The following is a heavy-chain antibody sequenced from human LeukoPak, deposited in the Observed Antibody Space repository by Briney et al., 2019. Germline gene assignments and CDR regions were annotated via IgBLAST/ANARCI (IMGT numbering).Heavy chain of an antibody. V-gene: IGHV3-74*01. J-gene: IGHJ4*02. CDR2: INGDVTAT. D-gene: IGHD2-8*01. Sequence: GGSLRLSCAASGFTFSRHNMNWVRQAPGKGLEWVAQINGDVTATNYAGSVKGRFTISRDNAKNTVHLQMSTLTAEDTAVYYCAKDKWWGASDHWGQGSLVTVSS. CDR3: AKDKWWGASDH. CDR1: GFTFSRHN.